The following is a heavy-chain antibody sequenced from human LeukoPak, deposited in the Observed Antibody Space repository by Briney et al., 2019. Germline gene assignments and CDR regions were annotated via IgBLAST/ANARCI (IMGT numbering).Heavy chain of an antibody. D-gene: IGHD1-7*01. Sequence: ASVKVSCKASGGTFSSYAINWVRQAPGQGLEWMGRIIPIFGTANYAQKFQGRVTITTDESTSTAYMELSSLRSEDTAVYYCARTNPAWNYVNNWFDPWGQGTLVTVSS. CDR2: IIPIFGTA. J-gene: IGHJ5*02. CDR3: ARTNPAWNYVNNWFDP. V-gene: IGHV1-69*05. CDR1: GGTFSSYA.